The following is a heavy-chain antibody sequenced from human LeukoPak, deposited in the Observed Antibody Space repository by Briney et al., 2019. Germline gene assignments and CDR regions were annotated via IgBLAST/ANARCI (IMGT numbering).Heavy chain of an antibody. V-gene: IGHV4-39*07. Sequence: SQTLSLTCAVSGGPISSSSYYWGWIRQPPGKGLEWIGSIYYSGSTYYNPSLKSRVTISVDTSKNQFSLKLSSVTAADTAVYYCARDRYYYDSSGYLYFDYWGQGTLVTVSS. CDR1: GGPISSSSYY. D-gene: IGHD3-22*01. CDR2: IYYSGST. J-gene: IGHJ4*02. CDR3: ARDRYYYDSSGYLYFDY.